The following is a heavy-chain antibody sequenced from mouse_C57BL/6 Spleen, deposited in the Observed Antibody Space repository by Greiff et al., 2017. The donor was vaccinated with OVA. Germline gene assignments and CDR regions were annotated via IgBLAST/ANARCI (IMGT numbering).Heavy chain of an antibody. Sequence: DVMLVESGEGLVKPGGSLKLSCAASGFTFSSYAMSWVRQTPEKRLEWVAYISSGGDYIYYADTVKGRFTISRDNARNTLYLQMSSLKSEDTAMYYCTRDRDGTYAMDYWGQGTSVTVSS. CDR3: TRDRDGTYAMDY. CDR1: GFTFSSYA. D-gene: IGHD2-1*01. V-gene: IGHV5-9-1*02. J-gene: IGHJ4*01. CDR2: ISSGGDYI.